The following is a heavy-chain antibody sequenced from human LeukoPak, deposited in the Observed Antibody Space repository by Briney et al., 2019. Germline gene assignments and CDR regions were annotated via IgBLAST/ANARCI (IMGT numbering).Heavy chain of an antibody. J-gene: IGHJ4*02. CDR1: GFTFSSYS. CDR2: ISSSSSYI. Sequence: PGGSLRLSCAASGFTFSSYSMNWVRQAPGKGLEWVSSISSSSSYIYYADSVKGRFTISRDNAKNSLYLQMNSLRAEDTAVYYCASDPRIGGTTVTTFDYWGQGTLVTVSS. V-gene: IGHV3-21*01. D-gene: IGHD4-17*01. CDR3: ASDPRIGGTTVTTFDY.